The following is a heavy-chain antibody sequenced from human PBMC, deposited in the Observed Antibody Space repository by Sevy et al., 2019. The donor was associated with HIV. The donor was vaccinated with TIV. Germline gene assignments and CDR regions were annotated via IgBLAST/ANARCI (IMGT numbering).Heavy chain of an antibody. CDR2: IYRTGPT. CDR3: ARDQNPTIFAVSYGMDV. Sequence: SETLSLTCAVSGGSITTSTYSWSWIRQPPGKGLEWIGNIYRTGPTYYNPSLKGRVTISLNRSKNHFYLDLNSVTAADTAIYYCARDQNPTIFAVSYGMDVWGQGTTVTVSS. J-gene: IGHJ6*02. D-gene: IGHD3-3*01. V-gene: IGHV4-30-2*01. CDR1: GGSITTSTYS.